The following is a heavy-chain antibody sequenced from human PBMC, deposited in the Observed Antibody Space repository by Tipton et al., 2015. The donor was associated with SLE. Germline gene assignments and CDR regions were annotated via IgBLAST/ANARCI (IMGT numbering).Heavy chain of an antibody. D-gene: IGHD6-13*01. CDR2: IYYSGST. J-gene: IGHJ4*02. V-gene: IGHV4-59*01. Sequence: TLSLTCTVYGGSISSYYWSWIRQPPGKGLEWIGYIYYSGSTNYNPSLKSRVTISVDTSKNQFSLKLSSVTAANTAVYYCAREGSSWYYFDYWGQGTLVTVSS. CDR1: GGSISSYY. CDR3: AREGSSWYYFDY.